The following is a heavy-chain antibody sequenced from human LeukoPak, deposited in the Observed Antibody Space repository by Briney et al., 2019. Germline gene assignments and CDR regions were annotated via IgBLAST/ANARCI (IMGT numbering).Heavy chain of an antibody. CDR1: GFTFSSYA. CDR2: ISYDGSNK. V-gene: IGHV3-30*04. J-gene: IGHJ3*02. Sequence: GGSLRLSCAASGFTFSSYAMHWVRQAPGKGLEWVAVISYDGSNKYYADSVKGRFTISRDNSKNTLYLQMNSLRAEDTAVYYCAKDWDYYDSSGYSPDIWGQGTMVTVSS. D-gene: IGHD3-22*01. CDR3: AKDWDYYDSSGYSPDI.